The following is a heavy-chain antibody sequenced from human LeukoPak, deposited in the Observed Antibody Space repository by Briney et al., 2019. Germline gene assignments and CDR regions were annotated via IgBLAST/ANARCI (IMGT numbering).Heavy chain of an antibody. D-gene: IGHD2-21*02. CDR2: IKQDASEK. V-gene: IGHV3-7*04. J-gene: IGHJ3*02. CDR1: GFTFSNAW. Sequence: GGSLRLSCAASGFTFSNAWMSWVRQAPGKGLEWVANIKQDASEKYYVASVKGRFTISRDNAKNSLYLQMNSLSAEDTAVYYCARYCGGDCYSPHDAFDIWGQGTMVTVSS. CDR3: ARYCGGDCYSPHDAFDI.